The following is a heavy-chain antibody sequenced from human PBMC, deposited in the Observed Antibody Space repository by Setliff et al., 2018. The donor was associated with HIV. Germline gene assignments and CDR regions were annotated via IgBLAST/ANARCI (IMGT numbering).Heavy chain of an antibody. Sequence: PSETLSLTCAVYGGTFSNYYWSWIRQSPGKGLEWIGEIIHNGTTNYSPSLKGRLTLSADTSKNQFSLKLHSVSAADTAVYCCARVGVFYDTSGYYSVLDAFDIWGQGTMVTVSS. V-gene: IGHV4-34*12. CDR2: IIHNGTT. D-gene: IGHD3-22*01. CDR3: ARVGVFYDTSGYYSVLDAFDI. CDR1: GGTFSNYY. J-gene: IGHJ3*02.